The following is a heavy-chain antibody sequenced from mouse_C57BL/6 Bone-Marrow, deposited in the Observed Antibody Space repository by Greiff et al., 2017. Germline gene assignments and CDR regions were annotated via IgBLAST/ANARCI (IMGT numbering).Heavy chain of an antibody. CDR2: INPSNGGT. CDR1: GYTFTSYW. Sequence: QVQLQQPGTELVKPGASVKLSCKASGYTFTSYWLHWVKQRPGQGLEWIGNINPSNGGTNYNEKFKSKATLTVDKSSSTAYMQLSSLTSEDSAVYCCARWGYYFYAMDYWGQGTSVTVSS. CDR3: ARWGYYFYAMDY. V-gene: IGHV1-53*01. D-gene: IGHD2-3*01. J-gene: IGHJ4*01.